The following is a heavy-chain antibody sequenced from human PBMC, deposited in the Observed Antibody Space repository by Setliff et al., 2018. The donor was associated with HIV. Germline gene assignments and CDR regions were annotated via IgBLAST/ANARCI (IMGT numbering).Heavy chain of an antibody. J-gene: IGHJ4*02. Sequence: ASVKVSCKASGYSFTDCFIHWVRQAPGRGLEWMGWISPHSGGTRTTRTFRGRVTMTRDTSINTAYMELSGVRSDDTAVYFCARQLSNSFDYWGQGTLVTVSS. CDR3: ARQLSNSFDY. V-gene: IGHV1-2*02. D-gene: IGHD1-1*01. CDR1: GYSFTDCF. CDR2: ISPHSGGT.